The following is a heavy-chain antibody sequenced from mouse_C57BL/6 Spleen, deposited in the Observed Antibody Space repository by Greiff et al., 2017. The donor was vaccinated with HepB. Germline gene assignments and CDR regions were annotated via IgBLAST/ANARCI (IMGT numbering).Heavy chain of an antibody. Sequence: VQLQESGAELVRPGASVTLSCKASGYTFTDYEMHWVKQTPVHGLEWIGAIDPETGGTAYNQKFKGKAILTADKSSSTAYMELRSLTSEDSAVYYCTRRYGSFYYAMDYWGQGTSVTVSS. CDR2: IDPETGGT. CDR3: TRRYGSFYYAMDY. CDR1: GYTFTDYE. V-gene: IGHV1-15*01. D-gene: IGHD1-1*01. J-gene: IGHJ4*01.